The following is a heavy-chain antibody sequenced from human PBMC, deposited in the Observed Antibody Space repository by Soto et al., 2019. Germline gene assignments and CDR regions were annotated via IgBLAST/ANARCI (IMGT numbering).Heavy chain of an antibody. CDR2: INPAGGTT. J-gene: IGHJ4*02. V-gene: IGHV1-46*01. CDR1: GYSFTSTY. D-gene: IGHD2-21*02. Sequence: QVQLVQSGAEVKKPGASVRISCRASGYSFTSTYVHWVRQAPGQGPEWMGIINPAGGTTYYAQKFKGRLTITSDTSTDTVFMDLNDLTSEDTVVYFCALKVVTYYDNWGKGTLLTVSS. CDR3: ALKVVTYYDN.